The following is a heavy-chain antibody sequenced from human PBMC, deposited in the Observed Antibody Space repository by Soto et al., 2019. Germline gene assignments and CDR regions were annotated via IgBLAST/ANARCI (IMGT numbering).Heavy chain of an antibody. J-gene: IGHJ6*02. CDR1: GDTFKNCV. D-gene: IGHD3-10*01. CDR3: AAELGFGKLSVV. CDR2: IIPLFGTT. V-gene: IGHV1-69*01. Sequence: QVQVVQSGVEVRRPGSSVKVSCKASGDTFKNCVISWVRQAPGQGLEWKGGIIPLFGTTDFAQRFQGRLTITTDESTTTAYMELSRLRSVDTATYYCAAELGFGKLSVVWGQGTTVIVSS.